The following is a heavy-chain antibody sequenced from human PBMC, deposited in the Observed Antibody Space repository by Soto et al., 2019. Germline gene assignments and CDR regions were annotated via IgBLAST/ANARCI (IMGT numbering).Heavy chain of an antibody. Sequence: QVQLVESGGGVVQPGRSLRLSCAASGFTFSSYGMHWVRQAPGKGLEWVAVIWYDGSNKYYADSVKGRFTISRDNSKNTLYLQMNSLRAEDTAVYYCARDRTPLRYFVWLRLRGDAFDIWGQGTMVTVSS. J-gene: IGHJ3*02. D-gene: IGHD3-9*01. CDR1: GFTFSSYG. CDR3: ARDRTPLRYFVWLRLRGDAFDI. CDR2: IWYDGSNK. V-gene: IGHV3-33*01.